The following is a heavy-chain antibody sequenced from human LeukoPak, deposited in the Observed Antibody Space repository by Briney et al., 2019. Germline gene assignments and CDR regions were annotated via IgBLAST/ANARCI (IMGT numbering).Heavy chain of an antibody. J-gene: IGHJ5*02. CDR3: ATSRDYVLPA. Sequence: GSLRLSCAASGFTFSSYSMNWVRQAPGKGLEWIGSIYYSGSTYYNPSLKSRVTISVDTSKNQFSLKLSSVTAADTAVYYCATSRDYVLPAWGQGTLVTVSS. D-gene: IGHD4-17*01. CDR2: IYYSGST. CDR1: GFTFSSYSMN. V-gene: IGHV4-59*05.